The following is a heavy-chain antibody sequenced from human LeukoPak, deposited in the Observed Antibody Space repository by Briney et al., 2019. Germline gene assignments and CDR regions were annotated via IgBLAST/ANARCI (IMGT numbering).Heavy chain of an antibody. V-gene: IGHV4-34*01. D-gene: IGHD5-24*01. CDR1: GGSFSNYY. J-gene: IGHJ4*02. CDR3: AVTRRDGYKLFDY. CDR2: LNHSGST. Sequence: SETLSLTGAVYGGSFSNYYWSWIRQPPGKGLEWIGELNHSGSTNYNPSLKSRVTISVDTSKNQFSLKLSSVTAADTAVYYCAVTRRDGYKLFDYWGQGTLVTVSS.